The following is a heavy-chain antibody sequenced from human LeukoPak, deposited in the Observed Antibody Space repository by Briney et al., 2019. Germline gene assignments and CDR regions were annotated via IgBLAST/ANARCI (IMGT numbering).Heavy chain of an antibody. V-gene: IGHV4-34*01. J-gene: IGHJ6*03. CDR3: ARRVKVNFVGLFGEDNNYYHMDV. Sequence: SETLSLTCAVYGESFTTFYWGWIRQTPGKGLEWIGEINHTGSTNYNPSLKSRVTISIETSKNQFSLKLNSVTAADTAVYYCARRVKVNFVGLFGEDNNYYHMDVWGKGTTVTVS. CDR2: INHTGST. D-gene: IGHD3-10*02. CDR1: GESFTTFY.